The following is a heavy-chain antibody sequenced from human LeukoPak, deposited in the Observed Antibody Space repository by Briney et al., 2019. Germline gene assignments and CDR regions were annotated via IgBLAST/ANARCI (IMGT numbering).Heavy chain of an antibody. J-gene: IGHJ6*02. CDR3: ARSITRVRGVLYGMDV. CDR1: GFTFSSYG. CDR2: IWYDGSNK. V-gene: IGHV3-33*01. Sequence: GRSLRLSCAASGFTFSSYGMHWVRQAPGKGLGWVAVIWYDGSNKYYADSVKGRFTISRDNSKNTLYLQMNSLRAEDTAVYYCARSITRVRGVLYGMDVWGQGTTVTVSS. D-gene: IGHD3-10*01.